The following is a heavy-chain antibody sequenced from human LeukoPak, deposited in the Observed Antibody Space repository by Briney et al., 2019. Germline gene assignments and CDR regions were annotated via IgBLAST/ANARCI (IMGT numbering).Heavy chain of an antibody. J-gene: IGHJ4*02. CDR3: AKDRSLVVVIAILFDY. CDR1: GFTFSSYA. D-gene: IGHD2-21*01. CDR2: ISGSGGST. Sequence: GGSLRLSCAASGFTFSSYAMSWVRQAPGKGLGWVSAISGSGGSTYYADSVKGRFTISRDNSKNTLYLQVNSLRAEDTAVYCCAKDRSLVVVIAILFDYWGQGTLVTVSS. V-gene: IGHV3-23*01.